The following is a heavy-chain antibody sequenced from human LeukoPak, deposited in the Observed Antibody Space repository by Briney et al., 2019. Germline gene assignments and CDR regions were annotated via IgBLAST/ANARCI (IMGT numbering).Heavy chain of an antibody. CDR2: IRNKAHGGTT. V-gene: IGHV3-49*04. J-gene: IGHJ3*02. CDR3: TTAVAVAGPTGAFDI. CDR1: GFSFGDSA. Sequence: GGSLRLSCTASGFSFGDSAMHWVRQAPGKGLEWVGFIRNKAHGGTTEYAASVKGRFTISRDDSKNTLYLQMNSLKTEDTAVYYCTTAVAVAGPTGAFDIWGQGTMVTVSS. D-gene: IGHD6-19*01.